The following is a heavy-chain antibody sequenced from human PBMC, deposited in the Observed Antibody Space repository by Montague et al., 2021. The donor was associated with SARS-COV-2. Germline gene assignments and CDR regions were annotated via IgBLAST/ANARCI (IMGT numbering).Heavy chain of an antibody. D-gene: IGHD3-16*02. CDR3: ARGYDYVWGSYRYLHWFDP. V-gene: IGHV4-39*01. CDR1: GGSISSSSYY. J-gene: IGHJ5*02. CDR2: TYYSGST. Sequence: SETLSLTCTVSGGSISSSSYYWGWIRQPPGKGLEWIGSTYYSGSTYYNPSPKSRVTISVDTSKNQFSLKLGSVTAADTAVYYCARGYDYVWGSYRYLHWFDPWGQGTLVTVSS.